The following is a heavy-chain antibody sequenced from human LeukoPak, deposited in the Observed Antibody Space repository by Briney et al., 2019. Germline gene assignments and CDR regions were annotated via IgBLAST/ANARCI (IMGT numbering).Heavy chain of an antibody. CDR3: ARVSIAVAGTSFDY. V-gene: IGHV3-21*01. Sequence: GGSLRLSCAASGFTFSSYSMNWVRQAPGKGLEWVSSISSNSSYIYYADSVKGRFTISRDNAKNSLYLQMNSLRAEDTAVYYCARVSIAVAGTSFDYWGQGTLVTVSS. CDR1: GFTFSSYS. CDR2: ISSNSSYI. D-gene: IGHD6-19*01. J-gene: IGHJ4*02.